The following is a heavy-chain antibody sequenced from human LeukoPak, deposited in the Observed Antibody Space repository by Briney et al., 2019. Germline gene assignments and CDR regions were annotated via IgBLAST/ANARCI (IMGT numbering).Heavy chain of an antibody. CDR3: ARPPAGGGVYYSFDY. CDR2: IYPGDSDT. CDR1: GFNYTSYW. Sequence: GESLKISCKGSGFNYTSYWLVWVRQMPGKGLEWMGVIYPGDSDTRYSPSFQGQVTMSADKSITTAYLQWSSLKASDTAMYYCARPPAGGGVYYSFDYWGQGTLVTVSS. V-gene: IGHV5-51*01. D-gene: IGHD3-10*01. J-gene: IGHJ4*02.